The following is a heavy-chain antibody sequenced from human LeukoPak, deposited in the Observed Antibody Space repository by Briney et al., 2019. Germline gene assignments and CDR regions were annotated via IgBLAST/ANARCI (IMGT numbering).Heavy chain of an antibody. J-gene: IGHJ4*02. D-gene: IGHD3-10*01. CDR3: TTDLGVTMIRGVLVY. V-gene: IGHV3-15*01. CDR1: GFTFTNAW. Sequence: GGSLRLSCAASGFTFTNAWMTWVRQAPGKGLEWVGRIKSKADGETTDYAAPVKGRFTMSRDDSKATLYLFMNGLKAEDTAVYYCTTDLGVTMIRGVLVYWGQGALATVSS. CDR2: IKSKADGETT.